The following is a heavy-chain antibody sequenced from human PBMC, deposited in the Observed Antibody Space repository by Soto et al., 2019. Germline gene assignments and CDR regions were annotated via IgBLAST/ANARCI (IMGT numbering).Heavy chain of an antibody. CDR1: GASISNAY. V-gene: IGHV4-4*07. Sequence: QMQLQESGPGLVKPSETLSLTCTVSGASISNAYWSWIRQAAGKRLEWIGRIHSSGTFNYNPSLKSRVSISRDTSKNQISLKRSSVTAADTAVYYCARDNIVSKGYGMDVWGQGTTVTVSS. CDR2: IHSSGTF. D-gene: IGHD5-12*01. CDR3: ARDNIVSKGYGMDV. J-gene: IGHJ6*02.